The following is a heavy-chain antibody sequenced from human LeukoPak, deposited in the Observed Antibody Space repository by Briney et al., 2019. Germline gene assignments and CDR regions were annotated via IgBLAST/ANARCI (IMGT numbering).Heavy chain of an antibody. J-gene: IGHJ4*02. CDR2: IKSKTDGGTT. CDR1: GFTFSNTR. V-gene: IGHV3-15*01. CDR3: MTSATVVTGY. D-gene: IGHD4-23*01. Sequence: GGSLRLSCTASGFTFSNTRMTWVRQGPGKGLEWVGRIKSKTDGGTTDYAAPVKGRFTISRDDSESTLYLQMSSLKPEDTAVYYCMTSATVVTGYWGQGTLVTVSS.